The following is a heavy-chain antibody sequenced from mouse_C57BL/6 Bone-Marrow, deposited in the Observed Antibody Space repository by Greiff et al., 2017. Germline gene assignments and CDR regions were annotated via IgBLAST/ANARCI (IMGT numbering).Heavy chain of an antibody. D-gene: IGHD2-5*01. V-gene: IGHV14-4*01. CDR1: GFNITDDS. Sequence: EVQLQQSGAELVRPGASVKLSCTASGFNITDDSMHWVKQSPEQGLEWIGWIDPENGDTEYASKFQGKATITADTSSNTAYLQLSSLTSEDTAVYYCTTTYNNEGYWGQGTTLTVSS. CDR3: TTTYNNEGY. J-gene: IGHJ2*01. CDR2: IDPENGDT.